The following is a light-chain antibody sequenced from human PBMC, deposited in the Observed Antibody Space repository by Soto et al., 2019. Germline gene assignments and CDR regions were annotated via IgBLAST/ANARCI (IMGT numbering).Light chain of an antibody. CDR2: AAS. V-gene: IGKV1-8*01. CDR1: QGISSY. Sequence: AIRMTQSPSSLSASTGDRVTITCRASQGISSYLAWYQQKPGKAPKLLIYAASTLQSGVPSRFRGCGSGTVFTLTIRPLQSGDCETYYCKQYYIYPLTFGGG. CDR3: KQYYIYPLT. J-gene: IGKJ4*01.